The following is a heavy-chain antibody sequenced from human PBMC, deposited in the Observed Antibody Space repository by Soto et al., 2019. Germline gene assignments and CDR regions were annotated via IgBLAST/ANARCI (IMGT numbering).Heavy chain of an antibody. Sequence: SVKVSCKASGGTFSSYAISWVRQAPGQGLEWMGGIIPIFGTANYAQKFQGRVTITADESTSTAYMELSSLRSEDTAVYYCAREDIVVVPAAIGRDYYYYGMDVCGQATTVTVSS. J-gene: IGHJ6*02. CDR2: IIPIFGTA. D-gene: IGHD2-2*01. CDR1: GGTFSSYA. V-gene: IGHV1-69*13. CDR3: AREDIVVVPAAIGRDYYYYGMDV.